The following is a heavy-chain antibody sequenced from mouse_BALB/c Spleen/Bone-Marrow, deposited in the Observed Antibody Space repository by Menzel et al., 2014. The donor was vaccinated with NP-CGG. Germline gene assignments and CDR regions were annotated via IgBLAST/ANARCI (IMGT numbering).Heavy chain of an antibody. Sequence: VKLMESGAQVAKPGASVKMSRKASGYTFTSYWMHWVKQRPGQGLEWIGYINPITGYTEYNQKFKDKATLTADKSSSTAYMQLSSLTSEDSAVYYCARNYDYDGGYCAMDYWGQGTSVTVSS. CDR3: ARNYDYDGGYCAMDY. D-gene: IGHD2-4*01. V-gene: IGHV1-7*01. CDR1: GYTFTSYW. CDR2: INPITGYT. J-gene: IGHJ4*01.